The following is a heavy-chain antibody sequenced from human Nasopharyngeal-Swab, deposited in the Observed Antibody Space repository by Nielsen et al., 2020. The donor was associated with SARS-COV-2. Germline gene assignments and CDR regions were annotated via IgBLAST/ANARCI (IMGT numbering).Heavy chain of an antibody. J-gene: IGHJ4*02. CDR2: ISAYNGNT. CDR1: GYTFTSYG. V-gene: IGHV1-18*01. Sequence: ASVKVSCKASGYTFTSYGISWVRQAPGQGLEWMGWISAYNGNTNYAQKLQGRVTMTTATSTSTAYMELRSLRSADTAVYYCARDDSSNYDFWSGYYTSFDYWGQGTLVTVSS. CDR3: ARDDSSNYDFWSGYYTSFDY. D-gene: IGHD3-3*01.